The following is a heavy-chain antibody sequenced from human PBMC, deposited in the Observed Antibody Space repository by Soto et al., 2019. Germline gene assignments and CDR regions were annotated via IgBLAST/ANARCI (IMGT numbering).Heavy chain of an antibody. V-gene: IGHV3-21*06. CDR2: ISPSSGHI. D-gene: IGHD2-15*01. CDR1: GFTFSSCT. CDR3: SGCSGGACHKNYGMDV. Sequence: EVHLVESGGGLVKPGGSLRLSCAVSGFTFSSCTMNWVRQAPGKGLEWVSSISPSSGHIYYADSVKGRFTISRDNAKNSLFLQMTSLRGDATAVYYCSGCSGGACHKNYGMDVWGQGTTVTVSS. J-gene: IGHJ6*02.